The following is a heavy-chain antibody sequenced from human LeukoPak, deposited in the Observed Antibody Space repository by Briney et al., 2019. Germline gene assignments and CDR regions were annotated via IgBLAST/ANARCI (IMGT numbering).Heavy chain of an antibody. D-gene: IGHD2-8*02. V-gene: IGHV1-8*01. CDR3: ARGVDAGVDY. CDR1: GYTFTSYD. CDR2: MSPRNGNP. Sequence: ASVRVSCKASGYTFTSYDINWVRQATGQGLEWMGWMSPRNGNPGYAQKFQGRVTMTTDTSKSTAYMELTSLTFDDTAVYYCARGVDAGVDYWGQGTLVTVSS. J-gene: IGHJ4*02.